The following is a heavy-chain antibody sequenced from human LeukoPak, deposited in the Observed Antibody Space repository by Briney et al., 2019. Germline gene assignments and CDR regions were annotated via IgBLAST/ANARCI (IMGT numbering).Heavy chain of an antibody. D-gene: IGHD2-15*01. CDR1: GFTFSSYA. J-gene: IGHJ4*02. CDR2: ISGSGGST. Sequence: PGGSLRLSCAASGFTFSSYAMSRVRQAPGKGLEWVSAISGSGGSTYYADSVKGRFTISRDNSKNTLYLQMNSLRADDTAVYYCANALLGCSGASCYSALDDWGQGTLVTVSS. V-gene: IGHV3-23*01. CDR3: ANALLGCSGASCYSALDD.